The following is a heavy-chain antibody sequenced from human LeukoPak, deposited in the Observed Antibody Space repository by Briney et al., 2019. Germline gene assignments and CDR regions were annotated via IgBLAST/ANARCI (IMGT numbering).Heavy chain of an antibody. Sequence: GRSLRLSCAASGFTFDDYAMHWVRQAPGKGLEWVSGISWNSGSIGYADSVKGRFTISRDNAKNSLYLQINSLRAEDTALYYCAKGVYSSSWFHFDYWGQGTLVTVSS. CDR1: GFTFDDYA. V-gene: IGHV3-9*01. J-gene: IGHJ4*02. CDR3: AKGVYSSSWFHFDY. D-gene: IGHD6-13*01. CDR2: ISWNSGSI.